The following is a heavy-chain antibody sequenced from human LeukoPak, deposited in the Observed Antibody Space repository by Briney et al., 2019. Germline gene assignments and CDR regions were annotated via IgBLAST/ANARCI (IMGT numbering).Heavy chain of an antibody. V-gene: IGHV3-33*06. J-gene: IGHJ2*01. D-gene: IGHD1-26*01. CDR1: GFTFSNYG. CDR3: AKDRTVGASYWYFDL. CDR2: IWYDGTNK. Sequence: GGSLRLSCAASGFTFSNYGMHWVRQAPGKGLEWVAVIWYDGTNKYYADSVKGRFTISRDSSKNTLFLHMNTLRAEDTAIYYCAKDRTVGASYWYFDLWGRGTLVTVSS.